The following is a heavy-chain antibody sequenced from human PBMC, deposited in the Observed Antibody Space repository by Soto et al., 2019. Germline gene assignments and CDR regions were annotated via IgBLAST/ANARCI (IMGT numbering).Heavy chain of an antibody. CDR3: ASTLMALAHY. Sequence: PSETLSLTCTVSGGSISSSSYYWGWIRQPPGKGLEWIGSIYYSGSTYYNPSLKSRVTISVDTSKNQFSLKLSSVTAADTAVYYCASTLMALAHYWGQGTLVTVSS. CDR2: IYYSGST. V-gene: IGHV4-39*01. J-gene: IGHJ4*02. D-gene: IGHD2-8*01. CDR1: GGSISSSSYY.